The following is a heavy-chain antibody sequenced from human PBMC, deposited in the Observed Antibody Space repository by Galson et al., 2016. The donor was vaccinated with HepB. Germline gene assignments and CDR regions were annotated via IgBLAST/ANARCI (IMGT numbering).Heavy chain of an antibody. CDR2: TYNGGNT. Sequence: SETLSLTCGVSGGSMTTQDWGWIRQPPGKGLEWIGLTYNGGNTKYTPSLESRVTISVDTSKNQVSLKLKSVTAADTAVYYCARELGREGGLDIWGQGTMVTVSS. D-gene: IGHD1-26*01. V-gene: IGHV4-59*11. CDR3: ARELGREGGLDI. J-gene: IGHJ3*02. CDR1: GGSMTTQD.